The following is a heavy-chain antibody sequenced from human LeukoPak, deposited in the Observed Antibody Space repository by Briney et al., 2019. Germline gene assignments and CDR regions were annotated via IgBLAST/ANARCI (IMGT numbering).Heavy chain of an antibody. J-gene: IGHJ4*02. V-gene: IGHV1-69*05. Sequence: SVKVSCKASGGTFSSSAISWVRQAPTQGLEWMAGIIPIYATTYYAQKFEGRVTVTTDESTSTAYMELSSLRSEDTAVYYCASWQYYYDSSGYRDYWGQGTLVTVSS. CDR3: ASWQYYYDSSGYRDY. D-gene: IGHD3-22*01. CDR1: GGTFSSSA. CDR2: IIPIYATT.